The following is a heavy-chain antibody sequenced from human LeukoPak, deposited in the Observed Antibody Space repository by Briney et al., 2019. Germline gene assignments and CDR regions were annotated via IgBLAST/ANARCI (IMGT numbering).Heavy chain of an antibody. CDR1: GFTFSSYS. CDR3: AKSARYCSSTSCYARMDV. V-gene: IGHV3-21*04. Sequence: GGSLRLSCAASGFTFSSYSMNWVRQAPGKGLEWVSSISSSSSYIYYADSVKGRFTISRDNAKNSLYLQMNSLRAEDTALYYCAKSARYCSSTSCYARMDVWGKGTTVTVSS. CDR2: ISSSSSYI. J-gene: IGHJ6*03. D-gene: IGHD2-2*01.